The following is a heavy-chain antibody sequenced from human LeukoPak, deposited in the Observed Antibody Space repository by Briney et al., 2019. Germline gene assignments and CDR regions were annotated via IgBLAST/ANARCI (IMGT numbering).Heavy chain of an antibody. J-gene: IGHJ3*02. V-gene: IGHV4-4*02. CDR3: ARDVRNDYGDYVAAFDI. Sequence: SGTLSLTCAVSGGSISSSNWRSWVRQPPGKGLEWIGEIYHSGSTNYNPSLKSRVTISVDKSKNQFSLKLSSVTAADTAVYYCARDVRNDYGDYVAAFDIWGQGTMVTVSS. CDR2: IYHSGST. CDR1: GGSISSSNW. D-gene: IGHD4-17*01.